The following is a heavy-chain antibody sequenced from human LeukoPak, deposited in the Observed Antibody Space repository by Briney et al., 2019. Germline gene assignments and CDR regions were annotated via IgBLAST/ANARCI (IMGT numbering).Heavy chain of an antibody. Sequence: SETLSLTCTVSGVSISPYYWSWIRQPPGKGLEWFGHIFYNGNTNYNPSLKSRITISLDTSKNQFSLKLSSVTAADTAVYYCARGITSRGNLWGQGTLVTVSS. CDR1: GVSISPYY. D-gene: IGHD1-14*01. V-gene: IGHV4-59*12. J-gene: IGHJ5*02. CDR3: ARGITSRGNL. CDR2: IFYNGNT.